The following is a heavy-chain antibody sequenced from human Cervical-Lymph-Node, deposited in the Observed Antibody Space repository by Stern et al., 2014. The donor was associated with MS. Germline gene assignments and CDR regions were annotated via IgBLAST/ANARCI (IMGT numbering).Heavy chain of an antibody. Sequence: VQLVESGGGVVQPGRSLRLSCAASGFTFSSYGMHWVRQAPGKGLEWVAVISYDGSNKYYADSVKGRFTISRDNSKNTLYLQMNSLRAEDTAVYYCAKDSIAVARDYGMDVWGQGTTVTVSS. CDR1: GFTFSSYG. CDR2: ISYDGSNK. J-gene: IGHJ6*02. V-gene: IGHV3-30*18. D-gene: IGHD6-19*01. CDR3: AKDSIAVARDYGMDV.